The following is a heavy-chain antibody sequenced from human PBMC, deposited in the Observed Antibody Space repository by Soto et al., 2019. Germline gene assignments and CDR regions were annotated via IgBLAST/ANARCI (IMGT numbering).Heavy chain of an antibody. V-gene: IGHV3-30*18. J-gene: IGHJ5*02. CDR3: AKDQERCGELPNWFEP. CDR2: ISYDGSNK. Sequence: QVQLVESGGGVVQPGRSLRLSCAASGFTFSSYGMHWVRQAPGKGLEWVAVISYDGSNKYYADSVKGRFTISRDNSKNTLYLQMNSLRAEDTAVDYCAKDQERCGELPNWFEPWGQGTLVTVS. CDR1: GFTFSSYG. D-gene: IGHD3-10*01.